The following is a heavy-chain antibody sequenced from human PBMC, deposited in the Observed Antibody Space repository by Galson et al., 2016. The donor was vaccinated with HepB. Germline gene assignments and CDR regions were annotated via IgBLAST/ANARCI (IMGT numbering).Heavy chain of an antibody. Sequence: SLRLSCAASGFTVSTNYMSWVRQAPGKGLEWVSVIYSDDSTYYADSMKGRFTISRDNSKNTVYFQLNSLRVEDTAVYYCARDSPLPAAFDYWGQGTLVTVTS. CDR3: ARDSPLPAAFDY. CDR1: GFTVSTNY. D-gene: IGHD2-2*01. V-gene: IGHV3-66*01. CDR2: IYSDDST. J-gene: IGHJ4*02.